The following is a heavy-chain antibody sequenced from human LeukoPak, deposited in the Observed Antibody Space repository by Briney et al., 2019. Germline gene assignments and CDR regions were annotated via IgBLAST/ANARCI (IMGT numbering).Heavy chain of an antibody. V-gene: IGHV4-59*01. CDR1: GGSISSYY. D-gene: IGHD6-19*01. CDR2: IYYSGST. CDR3: ARSLAAGGLFDP. J-gene: IGHJ5*02. Sequence: SETLSLTCTVSGGSISSYYWSWIRQPPGKGLEWIGYIYYSGSTNYNPSLKSRVTISVDTSKNQFSLKLSSVTAADTAVYYCARSLAAGGLFDPWGQGTLVTVSS.